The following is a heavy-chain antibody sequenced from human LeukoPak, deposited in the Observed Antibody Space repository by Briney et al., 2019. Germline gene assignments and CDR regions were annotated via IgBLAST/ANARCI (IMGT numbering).Heavy chain of an antibody. J-gene: IGHJ4*02. D-gene: IGHD1-1*01. CDR1: GGTFSDFY. CDR2: INHSGNT. CDR3: ASWNARTHSHDD. Sequence: SETLSLTCAVYGGTFSDFYWNWIRQSTPGKGLEWIGEINHSGNTKYNPSLESRVTMSVDTSRKQFSLNLNSVTAADSAIYYCASWNARTHSHDDWGQGTLVTVSS. V-gene: IGHV4-34*01.